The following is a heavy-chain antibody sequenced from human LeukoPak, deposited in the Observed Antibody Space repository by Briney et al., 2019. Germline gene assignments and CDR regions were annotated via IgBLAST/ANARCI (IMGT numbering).Heavy chain of an antibody. CDR3: ARERHLAAGTYYFDY. V-gene: IGHV3-53*04. Sequence: GGSLRLSCAASGFTSSSYSMNWVRQAPGKGLEWVSVIYSGGSTYYADSVKGRFTISRHNSKNTLYLQMNSLRAEDTAVYYCARERHLAAGTYYFDYWGQGTLVTVSS. CDR1: GFTSSSYS. J-gene: IGHJ4*02. D-gene: IGHD6-13*01. CDR2: IYSGGST.